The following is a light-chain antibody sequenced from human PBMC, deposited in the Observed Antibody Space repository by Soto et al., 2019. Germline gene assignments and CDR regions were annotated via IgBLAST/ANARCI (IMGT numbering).Light chain of an antibody. Sequence: QSVLTQPPSASGTPGQMVTISCSGRSSNVGRKPVTWYQQLPGTAPKLPIHSNDQRPSGVPDRFSGSKSGTSASLAISGLQSEDEADYYCAAWDDRLSGYVFGTGTKVTVL. CDR1: SSNVGRKP. CDR3: AAWDDRLSGYV. CDR2: SND. V-gene: IGLV1-44*01. J-gene: IGLJ1*01.